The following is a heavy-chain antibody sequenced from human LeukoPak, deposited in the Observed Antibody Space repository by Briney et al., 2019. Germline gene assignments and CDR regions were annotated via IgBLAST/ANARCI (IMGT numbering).Heavy chain of an antibody. D-gene: IGHD6-13*01. CDR3: AKEGSSWYYFDY. CDR2: INPSGGST. CDR1: GFTFISYV. J-gene: IGHJ4*02. V-gene: IGHV3-23*01. Sequence: GGSLRLSCAASGFTFISYVMSWVRQAPGKGLEWVSAINPSGGSTYYADSVKGRFTISRDNSKNTLHLQMNSLRAEDTAVYYCAKEGSSWYYFDYWGQGTLVTVSS.